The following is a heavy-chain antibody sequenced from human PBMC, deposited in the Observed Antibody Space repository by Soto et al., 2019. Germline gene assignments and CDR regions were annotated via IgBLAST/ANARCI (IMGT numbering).Heavy chain of an antibody. J-gene: IGHJ6*02. V-gene: IGHV4-34*01. CDR1: GGSFSGYY. Sequence: SETLSLTCAVYGGSFSGYYWSWIRQPPGKGLEWIGEINHSGSTNYNPSLKSRVTISVDTSKNQFSLKLSSVTAADTAVYYCASLVSQGEDIVVVPAAKNYYGMDVWGQGTTVTVSS. D-gene: IGHD2-2*01. CDR3: ASLVSQGEDIVVVPAAKNYYGMDV. CDR2: INHSGST.